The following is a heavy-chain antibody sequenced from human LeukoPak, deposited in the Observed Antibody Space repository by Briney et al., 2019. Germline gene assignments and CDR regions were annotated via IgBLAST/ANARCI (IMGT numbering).Heavy chain of an antibody. V-gene: IGHV4-4*02. Sequence: PSETLSLTCAVSGGSISSSNWWSWVRQPPGKGLEWIGEIYHSGSTNYNPSLKSRVTISVDTSKNQFSLKLSSVTAADTAVYYCARDLPLYQPPIGNFDYWGQGTLVTVSS. D-gene: IGHD2-2*01. CDR3: ARDLPLYQPPIGNFDY. CDR2: IYHSGST. J-gene: IGHJ4*02. CDR1: GGSISSSNW.